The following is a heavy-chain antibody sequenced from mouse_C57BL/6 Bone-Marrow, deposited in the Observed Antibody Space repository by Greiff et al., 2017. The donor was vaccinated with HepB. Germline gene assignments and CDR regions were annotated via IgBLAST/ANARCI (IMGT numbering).Heavy chain of an antibody. Sequence: QVQLQQSGAELAKPGASVKLSCKASGYTFTSYWMHWVKQRPGQGLEWIGYINPSSGYTKYNQKFKDKATLTADKSSSTAYMQLSSLTYEDSAVYYCASDSSGYVGWFAYWGQGTLVTVSA. CDR1: GYTFTSYW. D-gene: IGHD3-2*02. CDR2: INPSSGYT. J-gene: IGHJ3*01. V-gene: IGHV1-7*01. CDR3: ASDSSGYVGWFAY.